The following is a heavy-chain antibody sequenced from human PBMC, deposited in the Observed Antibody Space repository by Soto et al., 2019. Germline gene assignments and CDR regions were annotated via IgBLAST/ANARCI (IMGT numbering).Heavy chain of an antibody. CDR3: ARGVHDGGNSDY. V-gene: IGHV4-38-2*01. J-gene: IGHJ4*02. CDR1: GYSISSGYY. Sequence: PSETLSLTCGVSGYSISSGYYWGWIRQPPGKGLEWIASIFHSGSTYYNPSLKSRVTISVDTSKNQFSLKLSSVTAADTAVYYCARGVHDGGNSDYWGQGTLVTVSS. D-gene: IGHD2-21*02. CDR2: IFHSGST.